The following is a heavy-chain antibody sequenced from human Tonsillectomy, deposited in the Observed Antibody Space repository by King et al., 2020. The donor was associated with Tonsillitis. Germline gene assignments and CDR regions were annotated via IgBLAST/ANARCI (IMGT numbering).Heavy chain of an antibody. D-gene: IGHD6-19*01. CDR1: GFTFSNYG. Sequence: VQLVQSGGGVVQPGRSLRLSCAASGFTFSNYGMHWVRQAPGKGLEWVAVTSYDGRNKYYADSVKGRFTISRDNSKNTLYLQMNSLRAEDTAVYYCAKHSNGWPFDYWGQGTLVTVSS. V-gene: IGHV3-30*18. CDR3: AKHSNGWPFDY. CDR2: TSYDGRNK. J-gene: IGHJ4*02.